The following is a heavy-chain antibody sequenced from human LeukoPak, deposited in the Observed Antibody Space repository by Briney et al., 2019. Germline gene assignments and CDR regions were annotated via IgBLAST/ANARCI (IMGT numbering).Heavy chain of an antibody. CDR1: GYTFTSYG. D-gene: IGHD3-10*01. J-gene: IGHJ4*02. V-gene: IGHV1-18*01. CDR2: ISAYNGNT. Sequence: ASVKVSCKASGYTFTSYGISWVRQAPGQGLEWMGWISAYNGNTNYAQKLQGGVTMTTDTSTSTAYMELRSLRSDDTAVYYCARSSALRFGELLSPNFDYWGQGTLVTVSS. CDR3: ARSSALRFGELLSPNFDY.